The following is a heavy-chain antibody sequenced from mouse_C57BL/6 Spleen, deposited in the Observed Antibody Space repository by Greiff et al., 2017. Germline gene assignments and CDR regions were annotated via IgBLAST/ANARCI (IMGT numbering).Heavy chain of an antibody. Sequence: VQLQQPGAELVRPGSSVKLSCKASGYTFTSYWMDWVKQRPGQGLEWIGNIYPSDSETHYNQKLKDKATLTVDNSSSTAYMQLSSLTSEDSAVYYCARRITTVVARYFDVWGTGTTVTVSS. V-gene: IGHV1-61*01. CDR1: GYTFTSYW. J-gene: IGHJ1*03. CDR3: ARRITTVVARYFDV. CDR2: IYPSDSET. D-gene: IGHD1-1*01.